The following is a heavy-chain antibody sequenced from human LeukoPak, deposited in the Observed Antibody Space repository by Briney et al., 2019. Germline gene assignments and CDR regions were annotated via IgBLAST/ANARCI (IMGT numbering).Heavy chain of an antibody. CDR2: IYTSGST. V-gene: IGHV4-61*02. CDR3: ARGRSYYDILTGWSPGNAFDI. D-gene: IGHD3-9*01. CDR1: GGSISSGSYY. Sequence: TLSLTCTVSGGSISSGSYYWSWIRQPAGKGLEWIGRIYTSGSTNYNPSLKSRVTISVDTSKNQFSLKLSSVTAADTAVYYCARGRSYYDILTGWSPGNAFDIWGQGTMVTVSS. J-gene: IGHJ3*02.